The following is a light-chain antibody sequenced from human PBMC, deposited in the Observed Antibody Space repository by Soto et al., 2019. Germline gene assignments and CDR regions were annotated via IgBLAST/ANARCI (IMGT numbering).Light chain of an antibody. CDR3: QQYNSYWT. J-gene: IGKJ1*01. CDR1: QSISSW. Sequence: DIQMTQSPSTLSASVGDRVTITCRASQSISSWLAWYQQKPGKAPKLLIYDASSLESGVPSRFSGSGTGTEFTPTPSSLQPDDFATYYCQQYNSYWTFGQGTKVEIK. CDR2: DAS. V-gene: IGKV1-5*01.